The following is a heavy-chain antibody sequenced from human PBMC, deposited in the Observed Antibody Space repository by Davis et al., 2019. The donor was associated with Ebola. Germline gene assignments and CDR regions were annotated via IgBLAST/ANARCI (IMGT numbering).Heavy chain of an antibody. CDR2: INHSGST. CDR1: GGSFSNYY. CDR3: ARGPPPHIPVAGIWSRDRGNRPPFDP. V-gene: IGHV4-34*01. J-gene: IGHJ5*02. Sequence: SETLSLTCAVYGGSFSNYYWSWIRQPPGKGLEWLGEINHSGSTNSNPSLKIRVTTSVDTSKNQFSLKLGSVTAADTAVYYCARGPPPHIPVAGIWSRDRGNRPPFDPWGQGILVTVSS. D-gene: IGHD6-13*01.